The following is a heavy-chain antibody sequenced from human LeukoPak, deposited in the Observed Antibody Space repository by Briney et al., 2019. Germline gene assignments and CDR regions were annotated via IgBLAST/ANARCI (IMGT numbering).Heavy chain of an antibody. CDR2: IIPILGIA. D-gene: IGHD6-19*01. Sequence: SVKVSCKASGGTFSSYAISWVRQAPGQGLEWMGRIIPILGIANYAQKFQGRVTITRDTSASTAYMELSSLRSEDTAVYYCARDRQWLVMSYYFDYWGQGTLVTVSS. J-gene: IGHJ4*02. CDR1: GGTFSSYA. V-gene: IGHV1-69*04. CDR3: ARDRQWLVMSYYFDY.